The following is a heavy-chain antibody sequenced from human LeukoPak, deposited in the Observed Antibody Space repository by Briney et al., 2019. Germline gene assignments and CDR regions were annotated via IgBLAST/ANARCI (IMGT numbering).Heavy chain of an antibody. CDR2: IKQDGSDK. J-gene: IGHJ4*02. CDR3: ARWVSGWSY. Sequence: GGSLRLSCAAPGFTFSTYWMSWVRQAPGKGLEWVANIKQDGSDKYYVDSVKGRFTISRENAKNSLYLQMNSLRAEDTAVYYCARWVSGWSYWGQGTLVTVSS. D-gene: IGHD6-19*01. V-gene: IGHV3-7*01. CDR1: GFTFSTYW.